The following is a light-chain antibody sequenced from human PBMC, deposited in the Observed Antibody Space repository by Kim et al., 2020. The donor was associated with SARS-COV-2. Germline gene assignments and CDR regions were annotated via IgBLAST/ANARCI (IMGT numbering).Light chain of an antibody. V-gene: IGLV3-1*01. CDR3: QAWDSSTAV. CDR2: QDT. Sequence: VSPGQTASITCSGDKLGDKYACWYQQKPGQSPVMVIYQDTKRPSGIPERFSGSNSGNTATLTISGTQAMDEADYYCQAWDSSTAVFGGGTQVTVL. CDR1: KLGDKY. J-gene: IGLJ3*02.